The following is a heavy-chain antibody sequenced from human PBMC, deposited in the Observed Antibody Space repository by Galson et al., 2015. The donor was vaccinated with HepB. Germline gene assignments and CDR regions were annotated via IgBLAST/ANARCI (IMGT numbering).Heavy chain of an antibody. Sequence: SLRLSCAASGLSFSSYWMSWVRQAPGRGLEWVANIKQDGSEKNYVDSVKGRFTISRDNAKNSLYLQMNSLRAEDTAVYYCARGTWNHGSWGQGTLVTVSS. V-gene: IGHV3-7*05. CDR1: GLSFSSYW. CDR3: ARGTWNHGS. J-gene: IGHJ5*02. D-gene: IGHD1-14*01. CDR2: IKQDGSEK.